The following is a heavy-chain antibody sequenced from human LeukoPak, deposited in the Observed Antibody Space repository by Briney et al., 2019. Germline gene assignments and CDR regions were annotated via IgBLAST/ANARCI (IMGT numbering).Heavy chain of an antibody. CDR1: GFIFSDYY. V-gene: IGHV3-11*04. J-gene: IGHJ4*02. CDR2: ISNSGSTI. CDR3: ATPNVGSNSDWYGDY. Sequence: TGGSLRLSCAASGFIFSDYYMSWIRQAPGKGLEWISYISNSGSTIYYADSVKGRFTISRDNARNSVYLVMNSLRAEDTAVYYCATPNVGSNSDWYGDYWGQGTPVTVSS. D-gene: IGHD6-19*01.